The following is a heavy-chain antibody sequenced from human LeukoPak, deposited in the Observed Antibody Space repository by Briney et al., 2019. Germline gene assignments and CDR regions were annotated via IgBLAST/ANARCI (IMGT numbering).Heavy chain of an antibody. J-gene: IGHJ4*02. CDR2: ISGSGDAI. Sequence: PGGTLRLSCAASGFTFSNHGMNWVRQAPGKGLEWVSYISGSGDAIYYADSVKGRFTVSRDNTKNSVSLQMNTLRVEDTAVYYCAAGWGGELRYFDDWGQGTLVTVSS. CDR3: AAGWGGELRYFDD. D-gene: IGHD3-10*01. CDR1: GFTFSNHG. V-gene: IGHV3-48*04.